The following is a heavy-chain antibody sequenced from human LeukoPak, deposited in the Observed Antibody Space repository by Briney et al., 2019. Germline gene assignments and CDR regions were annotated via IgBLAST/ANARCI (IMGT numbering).Heavy chain of an antibody. CDR1: GGTFSSYA. CDR2: IIPIFGTA. V-gene: IGHV1-69*13. J-gene: IGHJ4*02. Sequence: SVKVSCKASGGTFSSYAISWLRQAPGQGLEWMGGIIPIFGTANYAQKFQGRVTITADESTSTAYMELSSLRSEDTAVYYCARGPSGTYYFDYWGQGTLVTVSS. CDR3: ARGPSGTYYFDY. D-gene: IGHD1-1*01.